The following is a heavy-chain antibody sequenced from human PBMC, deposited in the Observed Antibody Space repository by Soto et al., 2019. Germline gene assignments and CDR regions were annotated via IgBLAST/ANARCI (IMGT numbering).Heavy chain of an antibody. Sequence: AGGSLRLSCAASGFTFRSYAMHWVRQAPGKGLEWVAVISYDGSNKYYADSVKGRFTISRDNSKNTLYLQMNSLRAEDTAVYYCARAYEGDYFDYWGQGT. CDR3: ARAYEGDYFDY. D-gene: IGHD3-16*01. CDR1: GFTFRSYA. V-gene: IGHV3-30-3*01. J-gene: IGHJ4*02. CDR2: ISYDGSNK.